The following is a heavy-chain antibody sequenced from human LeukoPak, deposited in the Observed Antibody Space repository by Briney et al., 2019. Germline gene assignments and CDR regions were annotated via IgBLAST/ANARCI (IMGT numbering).Heavy chain of an antibody. V-gene: IGHV3-7*01. CDR1: GFTFSSYW. CDR2: IKQDGSEK. Sequence: GGSLRLSCAASGFTFSSYWMNWVRQAPGKGLEWVANIKQDGSEKSYVDSVKGRFTISRDNSKNSLYLQMNSLRAEDTAVYYCARAWWAAVGGDFWSQGTLVTVSS. J-gene: IGHJ4*02. D-gene: IGHD6-13*01. CDR3: ARAWWAAVGGDF.